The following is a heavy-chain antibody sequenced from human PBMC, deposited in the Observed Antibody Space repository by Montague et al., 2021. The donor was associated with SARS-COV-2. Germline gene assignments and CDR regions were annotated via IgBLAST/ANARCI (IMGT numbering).Heavy chain of an antibody. CDR2: INHSGTT. CDR3: SRTYRGTFDF. Sequence: SETLSLTCAVYGGSFSAYYWSWIRQPQGRGLEWIGEINHSGTTNYKSSLASRLSMSVDTSKYQFSLNLSSVTAADTAVYFCSRTYRGTFDFWGQGILVTVSS. J-gene: IGHJ4*02. CDR1: GGSFSAYY. V-gene: IGHV4-34*01. D-gene: IGHD1-7*01.